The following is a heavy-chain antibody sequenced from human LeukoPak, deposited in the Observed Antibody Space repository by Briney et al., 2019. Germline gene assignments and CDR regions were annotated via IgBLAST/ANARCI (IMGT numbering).Heavy chain of an antibody. Sequence: GGSLRLSCAASGFTFSSYAMHWVRQAPGKGLEWVAVISYDGSNKYYADSVKGRFTISRDNSKNTLYLQMNSLRAEDTAVYYCASLLGIADDQDYWGQGTLVTVSS. CDR3: ASLLGIADDQDY. CDR2: ISYDGSNK. CDR1: GFTFSSYA. J-gene: IGHJ4*02. D-gene: IGHD6-13*01. V-gene: IGHV3-30-3*01.